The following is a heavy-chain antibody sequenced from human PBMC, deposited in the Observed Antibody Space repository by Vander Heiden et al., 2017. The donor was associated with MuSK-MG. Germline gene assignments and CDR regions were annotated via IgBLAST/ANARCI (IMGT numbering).Heavy chain of an antibody. Sequence: QVQLQQSGPGLVKPSQTRPLTCALSGGSVPSKSAVWNWIRQSPSRGLEWLGRTYYRSKWYNDYAVSVKSRITINPDTSKNQFSLQLNSVTPEDTAVYYCAGNQLKWFGEYLFDYWGQGTLVTVSS. J-gene: IGHJ4*02. CDR1: GGSVPSKSAV. D-gene: IGHD3-10*01. V-gene: IGHV6-1*01. CDR2: TYYRSKWYN. CDR3: AGNQLKWFGEYLFDY.